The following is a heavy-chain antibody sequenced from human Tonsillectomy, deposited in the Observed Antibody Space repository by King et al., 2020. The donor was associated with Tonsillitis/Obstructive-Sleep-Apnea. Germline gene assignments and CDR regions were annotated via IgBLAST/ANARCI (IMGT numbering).Heavy chain of an antibody. J-gene: IGHJ6*03. CDR2: IDPSDSYT. Sequence: DVQLVESGAEVKKPGESLRISCKGSGYSFTSYWISWVRQMPGKGLEWMGRIDPSDSYTNYSPSFQGHVPISADQSISTAYLQWSSLKASDTAMYYCARRQYYYDSSGQGYYYYYYMDVWGKGTTVTVSS. V-gene: IGHV5-10-1*01. CDR3: ARRQYYYDSSGQGYYYYYYMDV. CDR1: GYSFTSYW. D-gene: IGHD3-22*01.